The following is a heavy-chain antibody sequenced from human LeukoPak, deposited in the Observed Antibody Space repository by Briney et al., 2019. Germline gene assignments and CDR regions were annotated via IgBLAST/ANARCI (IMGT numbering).Heavy chain of an antibody. V-gene: IGHV1-69*04. J-gene: IGHJ6*02. D-gene: IGHD6-13*01. CDR2: IIPILGIA. Sequence: SVKVSCKASSYTFTSYAISWVRQAPGQGLEWMGRIIPILGIANYAQKFQGRVTITADKSTSTAYMELSSLRPEDTAVYYCARGIAAAAPYYGMDVWGQGTTVTVSS. CDR3: ARGIAAAAPYYGMDV. CDR1: SYTFTSYA.